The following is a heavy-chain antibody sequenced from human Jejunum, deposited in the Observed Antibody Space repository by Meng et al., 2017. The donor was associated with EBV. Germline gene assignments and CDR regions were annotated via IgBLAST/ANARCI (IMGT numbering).Heavy chain of an antibody. CDR3: AHRRGGNGWNEGFFDY. CDR2: VYWDDDK. D-gene: IGHD1-1*01. CDR1: AFSLRTSGVG. V-gene: IGHV2-5*05. Sequence: QITLKESGPTRVKLXXXXTLXXPXXAFSLRTSGVGVGWIRQPPGKALEWLVLVYWDDDKRYDPSLKSRLTITKDTSNDQVVLTMTNMDPVDTATYFCAHRRGGNGWNEGFFDYWGPGTLVTVSS. J-gene: IGHJ4*02.